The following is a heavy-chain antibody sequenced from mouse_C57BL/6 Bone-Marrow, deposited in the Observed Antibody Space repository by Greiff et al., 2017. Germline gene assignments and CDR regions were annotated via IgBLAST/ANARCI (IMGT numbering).Heavy chain of an antibody. J-gene: IGHJ1*03. Sequence: QVQLQQSGAELVKPGASVKISCKASGYAFSSYWMNWVKQRPGKGLEWIGQIYPGDGDTNYNGKFKGKATLTADKSSSTAYMQLSSLTSEDSAVYYCARSTVLYWYFDVWGTGTTVTVSS. V-gene: IGHV1-80*01. D-gene: IGHD1-1*01. CDR1: GYAFSSYW. CDR2: IYPGDGDT. CDR3: ARSTVLYWYFDV.